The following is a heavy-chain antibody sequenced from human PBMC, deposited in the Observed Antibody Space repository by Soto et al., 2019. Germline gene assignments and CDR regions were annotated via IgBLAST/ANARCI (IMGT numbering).Heavy chain of an antibody. J-gene: IGHJ4*02. V-gene: IGHV3-23*01. Sequence: PGGSLRLSCAASGFTFSSYAMSWVRQAPGKGLEWVSAISGSGGSTYYADSVKGRFTISRDNSKNTLYLQMNSLRAEDTAVYYCAKDPRWLVVVPAADGYWGQGTLVTVSS. CDR2: ISGSGGST. D-gene: IGHD2-2*01. CDR1: GFTFSSYA. CDR3: AKDPRWLVVVPAADGY.